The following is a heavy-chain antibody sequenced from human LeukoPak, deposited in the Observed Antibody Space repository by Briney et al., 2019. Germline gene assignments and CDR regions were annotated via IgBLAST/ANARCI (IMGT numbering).Heavy chain of an antibody. J-gene: IGHJ3*02. V-gene: IGHV1-69*04. Sequence: SSVKVSCKACGGTFSSYAISWVRQAPGQGLEWMGRIIPIFGIANYAQKFQGRVTITADKSTSTAYMELSSLRSEDTAVYYCARDKGAYCSGGSCCSRSDAFDIWGQGTMVTVSS. CDR2: IIPIFGIA. D-gene: IGHD2-15*01. CDR3: ARDKGAYCSGGSCCSRSDAFDI. CDR1: GGTFSSYA.